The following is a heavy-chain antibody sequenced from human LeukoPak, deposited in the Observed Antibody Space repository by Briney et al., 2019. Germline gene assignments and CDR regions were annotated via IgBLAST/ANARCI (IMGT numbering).Heavy chain of an antibody. Sequence: PGGSLRLSCVASGFTFSTYWMHWVRQAPGKGLVWVSRIKSDGSSTNYADSVKDRFTISRDNAKNTLYLQMNSLRDEDTAVYYCARDPVGGRPDYWGQGTLVTVSS. J-gene: IGHJ4*02. CDR2: IKSDGSST. CDR1: GFTFSTYW. V-gene: IGHV3-74*01. CDR3: ARDPVGGRPDY. D-gene: IGHD1-26*01.